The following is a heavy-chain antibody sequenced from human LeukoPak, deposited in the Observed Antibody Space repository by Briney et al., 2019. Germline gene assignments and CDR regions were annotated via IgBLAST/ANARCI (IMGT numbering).Heavy chain of an antibody. Sequence: PGRSLRLSCAASGFTFSSYAVHWVRQAPGKGLEWVAVISYDGSNKYYADSVKGRFTISRDNSKNTLYLQMNSLRAEDTAVYYCARDQGILTGYPIGYFDYWGQGTLVTVSS. V-gene: IGHV3-30*04. J-gene: IGHJ4*02. D-gene: IGHD3-9*01. CDR2: ISYDGSNK. CDR1: GFTFSSYA. CDR3: ARDQGILTGYPIGYFDY.